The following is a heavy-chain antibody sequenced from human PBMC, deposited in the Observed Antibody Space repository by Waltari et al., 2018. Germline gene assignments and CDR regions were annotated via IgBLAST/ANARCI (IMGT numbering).Heavy chain of an antibody. CDR1: GGTFSSYA. J-gene: IGHJ6*02. D-gene: IGHD3-10*01. Sequence: QVQLVQSGAEVKKPGSSVKVSCKASGGTFSSYAISWVRQGAGQGLEWMGRIIPTYGTANYARKFQSRVTITADESTSTAYMELSSLRSEDTAVYYCARDGRYGSGSYGMDVWGQGTTVTVSS. CDR2: IIPTYGTA. CDR3: ARDGRYGSGSYGMDV. V-gene: IGHV1-69*15.